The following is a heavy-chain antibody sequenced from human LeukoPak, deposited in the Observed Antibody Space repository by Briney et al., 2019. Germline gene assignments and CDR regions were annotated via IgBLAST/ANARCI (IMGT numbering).Heavy chain of an antibody. D-gene: IGHD2-2*01. CDR2: ISYDGSNK. Sequence: GGSLRLSCAASGFTVSSYAMHWVRQAPGKGLEWVAVISYDGSNKYYADSVKGRFTISRDNSKNTLYLQMNSLRAEDTAVYYCAREGYCSSTSCYEDAFDIWGQGTMVTVSS. J-gene: IGHJ3*02. CDR1: GFTVSSYA. V-gene: IGHV3-30-3*01. CDR3: AREGYCSSTSCYEDAFDI.